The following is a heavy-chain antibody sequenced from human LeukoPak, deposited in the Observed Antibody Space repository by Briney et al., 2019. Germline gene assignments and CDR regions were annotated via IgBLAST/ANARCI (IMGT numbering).Heavy chain of an antibody. J-gene: IGHJ3*02. Sequence: PGGSLRLSCAASGFSFSNYEMNWVRQAPGKGLEWVSLIYSGGSTYYADSVKGGFTISRDNSKNTLYLQMNSLRAEDTAVYYCARVMVKWGLAFDIWGQGTMVTVSS. D-gene: IGHD5-18*01. CDR3: ARVMVKWGLAFDI. CDR1: GFSFSNYE. V-gene: IGHV3-66*01. CDR2: IYSGGST.